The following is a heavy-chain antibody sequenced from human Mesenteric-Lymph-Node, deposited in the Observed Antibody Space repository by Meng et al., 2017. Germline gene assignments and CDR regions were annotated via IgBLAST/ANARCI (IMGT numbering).Heavy chain of an antibody. CDR2: ISGSGGST. Sequence: GESLKISCAASGFTFSSYAMSWVRQAPGKGLEWVSAISGSGGSTYYADSVKGRFTISRDNSKNTLYLQMNSLRAEDTAVYYCAKVFRWGLGYWGQGTLVTVSS. CDR3: AKVFRWGLGY. V-gene: IGHV3-23*01. J-gene: IGHJ4*02. CDR1: GFTFSSYA. D-gene: IGHD3-16*01.